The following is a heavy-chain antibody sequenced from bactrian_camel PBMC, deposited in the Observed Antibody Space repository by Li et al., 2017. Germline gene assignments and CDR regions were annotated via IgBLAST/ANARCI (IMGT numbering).Heavy chain of an antibody. D-gene: IGHD2*01. J-gene: IGHJ4*01. V-gene: IGHV3S67*01. CDR2: LDSDGTS. CDR1: MFTYSRLC. CDR3: ATLALRPCPLLIHLPLYKY. Sequence: VQLVESGGGSVQHGGSLRLSCLASMFTYSRLCMAWFRQTPGKEREVVASLDSDGTSEYADPVKGRFTISQGNAENTLYLQMNSLTPGDTAMYYCATLALRPCPLLIHLPLYKYWGQGTQVTVS.